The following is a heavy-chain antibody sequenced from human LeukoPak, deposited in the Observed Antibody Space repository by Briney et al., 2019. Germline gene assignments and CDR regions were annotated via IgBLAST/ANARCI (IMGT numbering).Heavy chain of an antibody. V-gene: IGHV1-24*01. CDR3: ASAYSSSWSFDY. D-gene: IGHD6-13*01. Sequence: ASVKVSCKVSGYTLTELSMHWVRQAPGKGLEWMGGFDPEDGETIYAQKFQGRVTMTEDTSTDTAYMELSSLRSEDTAVYYCASAYSSSWSFDYWGQGTLVTASS. J-gene: IGHJ4*02. CDR2: FDPEDGET. CDR1: GYTLTELS.